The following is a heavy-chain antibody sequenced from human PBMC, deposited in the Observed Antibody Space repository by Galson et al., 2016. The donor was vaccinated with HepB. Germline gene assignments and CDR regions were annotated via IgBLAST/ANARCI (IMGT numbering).Heavy chain of an antibody. CDR2: TGTGTGYL. CDR1: GFTFNTYA. D-gene: IGHD4-11*01. CDR3: AKSSEGLLRYSGLDV. J-gene: IGHJ6*02. Sequence: SLRLSCAASGFTFNTYAMSWVRQAPGKGLEWVASTGTGTGYLYYAASVKGRFTIFRDDAPSSLYLDMSGLRAEDTAVYYCAKSSEGLLRYSGLDVWGLGTTVTVSS. V-gene: IGHV3-21*06.